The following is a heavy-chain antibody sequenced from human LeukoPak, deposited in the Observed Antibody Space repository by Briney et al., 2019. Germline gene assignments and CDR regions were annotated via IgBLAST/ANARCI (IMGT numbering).Heavy chain of an antibody. J-gene: IGHJ5*02. CDR2: INEDGSEK. V-gene: IGHV3-7*03. Sequence: GGSLRLSCEGTGFSFGIYWMSWVRQAPGKGLEWVANINEDGSEKYYVDSVKGRFTISRDNSKNTLYLQMNSLRADDTAVYYCAKGGLVHRFDPWGQGTLVTVSS. CDR3: AKGGLVHRFDP. CDR1: GFSFGIYW.